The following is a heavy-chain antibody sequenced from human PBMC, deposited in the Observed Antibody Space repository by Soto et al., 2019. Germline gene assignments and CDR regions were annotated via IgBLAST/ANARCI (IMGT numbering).Heavy chain of an antibody. D-gene: IGHD2-2*01. CDR3: AMEDIVVVPAGDYYYYGMDV. J-gene: IGHJ6*02. CDR1: GYTFTSYY. Sequence: ASVKVSCKASGYTFTSYYMHWVRQAPGQGLEWMGINNPSGGSTSYAQKFQGRVTMTRDTSTSTVYMELSSLRSEDTAVYYCAMEDIVVVPAGDYYYYGMDVWGQGTTVTVSS. V-gene: IGHV1-46*01. CDR2: NNPSGGST.